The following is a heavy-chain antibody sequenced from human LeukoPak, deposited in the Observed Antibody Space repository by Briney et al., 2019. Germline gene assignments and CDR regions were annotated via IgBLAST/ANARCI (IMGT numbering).Heavy chain of an antibody. CDR2: IYYSGST. D-gene: IGHD6-19*01. CDR1: GGSISSYY. V-gene: IGHV4-59*01. J-gene: IGHJ2*01. CDR3: ARDGDASGWYQYGFDL. Sequence: SETLSLTCTVSGGSISSYYWSWIRQPPGKGLEWIGYIYYSGSTNYNPSLKSRVTISVDTSKNQFSLKLSSVTAADTAVYYCARDGDASGWYQYGFDLWGRGTLVAVSS.